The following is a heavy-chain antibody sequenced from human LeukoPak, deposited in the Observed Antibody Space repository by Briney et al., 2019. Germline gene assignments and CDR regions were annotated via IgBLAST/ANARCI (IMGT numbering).Heavy chain of an antibody. CDR1: GFTFSDYY. CDR2: ISNTCTYT. D-gene: IGHD1-20*01. J-gene: IGHJ4*02. CDR3: ARGGNNYLIDY. V-gene: IGHV3-11*06. Sequence: AGGSLRPSCAASGFTFSDYYMTCIRQAPGKGLEWVSYISNTCTYTNYADSVKGRFTISRDNAKNSLYLQMNSLRAEDTALYYCARGGNNYLIDYWGQGTLVTVSS.